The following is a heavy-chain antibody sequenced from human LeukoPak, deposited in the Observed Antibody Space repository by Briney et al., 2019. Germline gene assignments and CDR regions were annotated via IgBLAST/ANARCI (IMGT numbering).Heavy chain of an antibody. CDR2: LYHSGST. CDR3: ARVEVPRDINDWYFDL. V-gene: IGHV4-38-2*02. Sequence: SETLTLTCTVSGYSIAHGFFWAWIRQPPGGGLEWIGSLYHSGSTYYNTSLKSRISTSVDTSKNQFSLKLRLVTAADTAVYYCARVEVPRDINDWYFDLWGRGTLVTVSS. D-gene: IGHD2-15*01. CDR1: GYSIAHGFF. J-gene: IGHJ2*01.